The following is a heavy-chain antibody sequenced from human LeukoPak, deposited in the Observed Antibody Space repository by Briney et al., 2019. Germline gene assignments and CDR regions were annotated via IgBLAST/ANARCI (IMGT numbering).Heavy chain of an antibody. CDR1: GFTFSSYW. CDR2: IKQDGSEK. Sequence: GGSLRLSCAASGFTFSSYWMSWVRQAPGKGLEWVANIKQDGSEKYYVDSVKGRFTISRDNAKNSLYLQMNSLRAEDTAVYYCARESYYDFWSGPKNFDYWGQGTLVTVSS. D-gene: IGHD3-3*01. J-gene: IGHJ4*02. CDR3: ARESYYDFWSGPKNFDY. V-gene: IGHV3-7*03.